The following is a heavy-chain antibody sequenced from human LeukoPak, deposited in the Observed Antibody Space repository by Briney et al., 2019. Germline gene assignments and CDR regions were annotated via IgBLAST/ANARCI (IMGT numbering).Heavy chain of an antibody. J-gene: IGHJ5*02. CDR2: IKQDGSET. V-gene: IGHV3-7*01. Sequence: PGGSLRLSCAASGFTFRSYWMTWVRQSPGKGLEWVANIKQDGSETYHVDSVKGRFTISRDNAKDSLYLEMSSLRAEDTAVYYCARGGQAGTGDLWGQGTLVTVSS. CDR1: GFTFRSYW. CDR3: ARGGQAGTGDL. D-gene: IGHD3-10*01.